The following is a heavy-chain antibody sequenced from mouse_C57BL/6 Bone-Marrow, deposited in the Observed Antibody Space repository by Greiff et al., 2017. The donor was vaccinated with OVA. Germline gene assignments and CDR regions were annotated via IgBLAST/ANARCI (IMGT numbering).Heavy chain of an antibody. J-gene: IGHJ3*01. D-gene: IGHD2-4*01. CDR1: GFTFSSYA. V-gene: IGHV5-4*03. CDR2: ISDGGSYT. Sequence: EVKVVESGGGLVKPGGSLKLSCAASGFTFSSYAMSWVRQTPEKRLEWVATISDGGSYTYYPDNVKGRFTISRDNAKNNLYLQMSHLKSEDTALYYCARAVYDYDAGAWFAYWGQGTLVTVSA. CDR3: ARAVYDYDAGAWFAY.